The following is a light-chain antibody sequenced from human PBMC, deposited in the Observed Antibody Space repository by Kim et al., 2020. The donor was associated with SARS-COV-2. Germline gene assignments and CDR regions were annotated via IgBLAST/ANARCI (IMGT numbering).Light chain of an antibody. V-gene: IGKV3-20*01. CDR1: QSISRNS. CDR2: GTS. Sequence: EIVLTQSPGTLSLSPGDRATLSCRASQSISRNSLAWYLQKRGQAPRLLIYGTSTRATGTPDRFSGSGSVTDFTLTISRLEPEDFAVYYCQQYGTSVTFGEGTKVDIK. CDR3: QQYGTSVT. J-gene: IGKJ4*01.